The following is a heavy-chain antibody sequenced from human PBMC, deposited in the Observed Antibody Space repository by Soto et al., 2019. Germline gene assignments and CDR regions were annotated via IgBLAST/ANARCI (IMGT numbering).Heavy chain of an antibody. CDR2: INSDGSRT. J-gene: IGHJ6*03. CDR3: ARGAPVTTAWDYYYMDV. V-gene: IGHV3-74*01. D-gene: IGHD4-17*01. CDR1: RFTFSSYW. Sequence: EVQLVESGGGLVQPGGSRRLSCAASRFTFSSYWMHWVRQAPGKGLVWVSRINSDGSRTSYADSVKGRFTISRDNAKNTLYLQMSSLRAEDTAVYYCARGAPVTTAWDYYYMDVWGKGTTVTVSS.